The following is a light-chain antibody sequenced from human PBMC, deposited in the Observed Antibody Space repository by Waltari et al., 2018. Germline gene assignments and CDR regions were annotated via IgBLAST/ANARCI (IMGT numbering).Light chain of an antibody. J-gene: IGLJ2*01. CDR2: DVN. Sequence: SALPQPASVSGSLGQSITLSCPGTTSDIARYNSVACYQQHPRKPPKLIIHDVNNRPSWVSVRVSSAKSGNTASLTISWLQADDEADYYCISYSCAMSGNVVVGGGTKLTVL. CDR1: TSDIARYNS. V-gene: IGLV2-14*03. CDR3: ISYSCAMSGNVV.